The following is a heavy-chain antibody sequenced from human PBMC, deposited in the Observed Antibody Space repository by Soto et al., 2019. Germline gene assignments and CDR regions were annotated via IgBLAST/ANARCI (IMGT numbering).Heavy chain of an antibody. V-gene: IGHV4-34*01. J-gene: IGHJ4*02. CDR2: INHRGST. Sequence: LSCAASGFTFSDYYMSWIRQAPGKGLEWIGEINHRGSTNYNPSLKSRVTISEDTSKNQFSLKLNSMTAADTAVYFCARGHYYSSGTYPYWGQGTLVTVSS. D-gene: IGHD3-10*01. CDR3: ARGHYYSSGTYPY. CDR1: GFTFSDYY.